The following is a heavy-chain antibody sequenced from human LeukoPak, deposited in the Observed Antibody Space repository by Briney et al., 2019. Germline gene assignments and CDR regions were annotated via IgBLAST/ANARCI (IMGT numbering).Heavy chain of an antibody. CDR2: IFSGGGT. CDR3: ARGRGYYNSGYYFDY. CDR1: GFTVNSNY. J-gene: IGHJ4*02. D-gene: IGHD3-10*01. Sequence: GGSLRLSCAASGFTVNSNYMSWVRLAPGKGLEWISGIFSGGGTNYANSVKGRFTISRDNSKNTLYLQMNSLRAEDTAVYYCARGRGYYNSGYYFDYWGQGTLVTVSS. V-gene: IGHV3-66*01.